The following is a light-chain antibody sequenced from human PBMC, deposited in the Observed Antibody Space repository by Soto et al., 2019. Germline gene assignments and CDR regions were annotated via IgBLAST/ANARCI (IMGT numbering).Light chain of an antibody. J-gene: IGKJ5*01. CDR3: QQSYSTPVT. Sequence: DIQMTQSPCSLSASVGDRVTITCRASQSISSYLNWYQQKPGKAPKLLIYAASSLQSGVPSRFSGNGSGTGFTLTISSLQPEDFATYYCQQSYSTPVTFGQGTRLEIK. V-gene: IGKV1-39*01. CDR2: AAS. CDR1: QSISSY.